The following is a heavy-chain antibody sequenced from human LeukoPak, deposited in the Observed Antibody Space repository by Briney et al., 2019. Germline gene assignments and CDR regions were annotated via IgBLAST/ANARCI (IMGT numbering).Heavy chain of an antibody. V-gene: IGHV3-21*01. D-gene: IGHD6-13*01. J-gene: IGHJ5*02. CDR3: AREESSSWYGGDWFDP. Sequence: PWGSLRLSCTASGFTFGTYTINWVRQAPGEGLEWVSSISSSSSYIYYADSVKGRFTISRDNAKNSLYLQMNSLRAEDTAVYYCAREESSSWYGGDWFDPWGQGTLVTVSS. CDR1: GFTFGTYT. CDR2: ISSSSSYI.